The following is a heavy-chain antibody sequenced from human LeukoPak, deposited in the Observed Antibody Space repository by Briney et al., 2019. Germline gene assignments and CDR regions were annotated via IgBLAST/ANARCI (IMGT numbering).Heavy chain of an antibody. Sequence: SETLSLTCTVSGGSISSYYWSWIRQHPGKGLEWIGYIYYSGSTYYNPSLKSRVTISVDTSKNQFSLKLSSVTAADTAVYYCARGVGLSLYCSSTSCSGAFDIWGQGTMVTVSS. CDR3: ARGVGLSLYCSSTSCSGAFDI. J-gene: IGHJ3*02. V-gene: IGHV4-59*06. CDR1: GGSISSYY. CDR2: IYYSGST. D-gene: IGHD2-2*01.